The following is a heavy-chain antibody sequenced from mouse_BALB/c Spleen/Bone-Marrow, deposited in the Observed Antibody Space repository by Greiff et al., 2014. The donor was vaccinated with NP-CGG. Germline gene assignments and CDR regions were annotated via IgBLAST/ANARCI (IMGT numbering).Heavy chain of an antibody. J-gene: IGHJ4*01. V-gene: IGHV14-3*02. CDR1: GFNIKDTY. CDR2: IDPANGNT. Sequence: EVQLQQSGAELVKPGASVKLSCTASGFNIKDTYMHWVKQRPEQGLEWIGRIDPANGNTKYDPKFQGKATITADTSSNTAYLQLSSLTSKDTAVYYCAIYYGNYYAMDYWGQGTPVTVSS. CDR3: AIYYGNYYAMDY. D-gene: IGHD2-1*01.